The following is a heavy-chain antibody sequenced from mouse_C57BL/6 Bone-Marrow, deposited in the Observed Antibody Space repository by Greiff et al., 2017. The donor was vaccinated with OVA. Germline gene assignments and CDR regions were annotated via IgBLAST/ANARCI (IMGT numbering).Heavy chain of an antibody. CDR2: IYPGNSDT. D-gene: IGHD1-1*01. J-gene: IGHJ1*03. V-gene: IGHV1-5*01. CDR1: GYTFTSYW. CDR3: TPLLSTWYFDV. Sequence: VQLQQSGTVLARPGASVKMSCKTSGYTFTSYWMHWVKQRPGQGLEWIGAIYPGNSDTSYNQKFKGKAKLTAVTSASTAYMELSSLTNDDSAVYYCTPLLSTWYFDVWGTGTTVTVSS.